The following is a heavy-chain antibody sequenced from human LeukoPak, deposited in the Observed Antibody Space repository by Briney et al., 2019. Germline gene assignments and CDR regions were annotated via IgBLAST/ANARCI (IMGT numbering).Heavy chain of an antibody. V-gene: IGHV4-34*01. Sequence: PSETLSLTCAVYGGSFSGYYWSWIRQPPGKGLEWIGEINHSGSTNYNPSLKSRVTISVDTSKNQFSLKLSSVTAADTAMYYCASLIAAAGLEEGDFDYWGQGTLVTVSS. CDR2: INHSGST. J-gene: IGHJ4*02. CDR1: GGSFSGYY. CDR3: ASLIAAAGLEEGDFDY. D-gene: IGHD6-13*01.